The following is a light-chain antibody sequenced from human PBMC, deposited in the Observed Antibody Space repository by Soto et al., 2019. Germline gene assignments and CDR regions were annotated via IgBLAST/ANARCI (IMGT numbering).Light chain of an antibody. J-gene: IGKJ1*01. CDR1: QSVSSSY. Sequence: EIVLTQSPGTLSLSPGERATLSCRASQSVSSSYLAWYQQKPGQAPRLLIYDLFNRATGTPARFSGSGSGTEFTLTISSLEPEDFAVYYCQQRNNWPTFGQGTKGDTK. CDR3: QQRNNWPT. V-gene: IGKV3D-20*02. CDR2: DLF.